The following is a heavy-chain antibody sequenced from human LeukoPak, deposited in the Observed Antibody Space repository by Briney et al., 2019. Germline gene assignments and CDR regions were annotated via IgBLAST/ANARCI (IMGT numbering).Heavy chain of an antibody. J-gene: IGHJ4*02. CDR1: GFTFTTYA. Sequence: PGGSLGLSCAASGFTFTTYAINWVRQVPGKGLEWVSSITADGANTYLADSVRGRFTISRDNSKNTVYLQMNSLRAEDTAVYYCAKATLGSCGGVRCYPFDYWGQGTLVTVSS. CDR2: ITADGANT. CDR3: AKATLGSCGGVRCYPFDY. D-gene: IGHD2-15*01. V-gene: IGHV3-23*01.